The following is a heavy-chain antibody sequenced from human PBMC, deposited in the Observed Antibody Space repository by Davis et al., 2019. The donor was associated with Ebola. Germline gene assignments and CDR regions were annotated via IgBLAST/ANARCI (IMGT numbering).Heavy chain of an antibody. CDR1: GFTFSSYA. J-gene: IGHJ6*04. V-gene: IGHV3-30-3*01. Sequence: GESLKISCAASGFTFSSYAMHWVRQAPGKGLEWVAVISYDGSNKYYADSVKGRFTISRDNSKNTLYLQMNSLRAEDTAVYYCARDGGPGGYYRYYYYYGMGVWGKGTTVTVSS. D-gene: IGHD3-22*01. CDR2: ISYDGSNK. CDR3: ARDGGPGGYYRYYYYYGMGV.